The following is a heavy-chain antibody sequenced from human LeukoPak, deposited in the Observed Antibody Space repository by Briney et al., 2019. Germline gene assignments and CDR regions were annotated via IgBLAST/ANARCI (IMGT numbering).Heavy chain of an antibody. CDR2: IYSGGST. CDR1: GFTVSTNF. Sequence: GSLRLSCVVSGFTVSTNFMSWVRQAPGERLEWVSVIYSGGSTYYADSVKGRFTISRDNSKNTLYLQMNSLRAEDTAVYYCARTRVDTTTFDYFDYRGQGTLVTVSS. J-gene: IGHJ4*02. V-gene: IGHV3-53*01. CDR3: ARTRVDTTTFDYFDY. D-gene: IGHD4-11*01.